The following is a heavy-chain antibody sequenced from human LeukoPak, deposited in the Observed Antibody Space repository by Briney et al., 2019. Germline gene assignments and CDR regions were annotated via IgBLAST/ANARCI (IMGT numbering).Heavy chain of an antibody. D-gene: IGHD2-8*01. CDR1: GGSISSYY. Sequence: SETLSLTCTVSGGSISSYYWSWIRQPPGKGLEWIGYIYTSGSTNYNPSLKSRVTMSVDTSKNQFSLKLSSVTAADTAVYYCARTSVSGGDDYWGQGTLVTVSS. CDR3: ARTSVSGGDDY. J-gene: IGHJ4*02. V-gene: IGHV4-4*09. CDR2: IYTSGST.